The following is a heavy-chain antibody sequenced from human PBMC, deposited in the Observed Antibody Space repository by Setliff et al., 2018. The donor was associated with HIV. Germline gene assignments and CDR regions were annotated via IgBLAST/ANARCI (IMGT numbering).Heavy chain of an antibody. CDR2: IYYSGST. Sequence: SETLSLTCVVSAYSISSGYYWGWIRKSPRKGLEWIGSIYYSGSTYYNPSLKSRVTISLDASKNRVSLNLTSVTAEDTAVYYCARSGSYVGPIQHWGQGTPATVSS. V-gene: IGHV4-38-2*01. CDR3: ARSGSYVGPIQH. CDR1: AYSISSGYY. D-gene: IGHD3-10*02. J-gene: IGHJ1*01.